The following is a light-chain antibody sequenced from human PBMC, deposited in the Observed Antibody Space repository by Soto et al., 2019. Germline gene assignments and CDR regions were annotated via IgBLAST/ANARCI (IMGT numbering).Light chain of an antibody. J-gene: IGKJ4*01. V-gene: IGKV3-20*01. CDR3: QLASSSPLT. Sequence: EIVLTQSPGTLSLSPGERATLSCRASQSVSSSYLAWYQQKPGQAPRLLIYGASSRATGVPDRFSGSGSGTDFALTISRLEPEDFAVYYWQLASSSPLTFGGGTKVEIK. CDR1: QSVSSSY. CDR2: GAS.